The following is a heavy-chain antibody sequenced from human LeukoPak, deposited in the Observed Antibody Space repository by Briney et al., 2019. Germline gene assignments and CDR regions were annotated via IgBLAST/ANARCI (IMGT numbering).Heavy chain of an antibody. D-gene: IGHD6-13*01. CDR1: GYTFTSYY. Sequence: GASVKVSCKASGYTFTSYYMHWVRQAPGQGLEWMGLINPSVGSTSYAQKFQGRVTMTRDTSTSTVYMELSSLRSGDTAVDYCASISSSWVFDYWGQGTLVTVSS. CDR2: INPSVGST. J-gene: IGHJ4*02. V-gene: IGHV1-46*01. CDR3: ASISSSWVFDY.